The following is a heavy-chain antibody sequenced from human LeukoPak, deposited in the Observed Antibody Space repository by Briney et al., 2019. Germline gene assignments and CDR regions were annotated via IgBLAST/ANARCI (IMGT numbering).Heavy chain of an antibody. J-gene: IGHJ3*02. Sequence: GGSLRLSCAASGFTVSGNYMSWVRQAPGKGLEWVSVIYSGGSTYYADSVKGRFTISRDNSKNTLYLQMNSLRAEDTAVYYCAKDRGVLWFGELLSKANDAFDIWGQGTMVTVSS. CDR2: IYSGGST. CDR3: AKDRGVLWFGELLSKANDAFDI. V-gene: IGHV3-66*01. CDR1: GFTVSGNY. D-gene: IGHD3-10*01.